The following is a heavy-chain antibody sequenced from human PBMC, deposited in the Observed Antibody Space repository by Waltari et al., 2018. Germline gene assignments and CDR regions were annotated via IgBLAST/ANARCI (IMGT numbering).Heavy chain of an antibody. CDR2: IYFTGST. Sequence: QLHLQLSGPGLVKPSETLSLTCAVSGTSVTTTNYFWGWIRQPQGTGLEWLGRIYFTGSTDCNPSLKSRVTISIDTSTNQFSLNLRSVTAADTAVYYCARGIWQQLAHFDSWGQGTLVTVSS. D-gene: IGHD6-13*01. J-gene: IGHJ4*02. CDR1: GTSVTTTNYF. CDR3: ARGIWQQLAHFDS. V-gene: IGHV4-39*01.